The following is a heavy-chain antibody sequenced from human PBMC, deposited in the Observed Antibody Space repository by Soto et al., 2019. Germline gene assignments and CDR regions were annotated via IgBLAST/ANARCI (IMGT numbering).Heavy chain of an antibody. CDR1: GYTFINFD. J-gene: IGHJ5*02. CDR2: MNPGSGQT. D-gene: IGHD6-13*01. Sequence: QVQLVRSGDEVKEPGASVRVSCEASGYTFINFDISWVRQAAGQGLEWLGWMNPGSGQTGYASKFQGRVAMTRDASTGTSHLELSSLTSDDTAVYYCARMASAGTLNWFDPWGQGTLVTVSS. V-gene: IGHV1-8*02. CDR3: ARMASAGTLNWFDP.